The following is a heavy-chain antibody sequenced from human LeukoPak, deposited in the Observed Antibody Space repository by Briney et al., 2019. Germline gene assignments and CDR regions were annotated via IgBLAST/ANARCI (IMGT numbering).Heavy chain of an antibody. CDR2: INPNSGGT. CDR3: ARLVAAAGYNWFDP. D-gene: IGHD6-13*01. CDR1: GYTFTGYY. J-gene: IGHJ5*02. Sequence: VASVKVSRKASGYTFTGYYMHWVRQAPGQGLEWMGWINPNSGGTNYAQKFQGRVTMTRDTSISTAYMELSRLRSDDTAVYYCARLVAAAGYNWFDPWGQGTLVTVSS. V-gene: IGHV1-2*02.